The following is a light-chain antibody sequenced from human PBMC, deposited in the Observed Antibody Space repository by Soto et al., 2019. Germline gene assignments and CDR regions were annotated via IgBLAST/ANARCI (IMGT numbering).Light chain of an antibody. V-gene: IGKV1-39*01. CDR1: QDMSIY. Sequence: DVQMTQSPSSLSASVGDRVTMTCRASQDMSIYLNWYQQKSWKAPKLLIYTASSLQSGVPSRFSGSGSGTEFTLTISSLQAEDFATYYCQQSYSAPYTFGQGTKLDIK. CDR2: TAS. J-gene: IGKJ2*01. CDR3: QQSYSAPYT.